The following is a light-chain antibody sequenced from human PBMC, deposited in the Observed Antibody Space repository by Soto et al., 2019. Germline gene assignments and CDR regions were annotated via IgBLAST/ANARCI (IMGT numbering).Light chain of an antibody. CDR3: QHYNSYSYT. CDR1: QSISSW. Sequence: DIQMTQFPSTLSASVGDRVTITCRASQSISSWLAWYQQKPGKAPKVLIYKASSLESGVPSRFSGSGSGTEFTLTISSLQPDDFATYYCQHYNSYSYTFGQGTKLEIK. CDR2: KAS. J-gene: IGKJ2*01. V-gene: IGKV1-5*03.